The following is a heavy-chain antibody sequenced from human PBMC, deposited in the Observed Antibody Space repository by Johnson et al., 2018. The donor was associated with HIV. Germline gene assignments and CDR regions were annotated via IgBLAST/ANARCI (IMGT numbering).Heavy chain of an antibody. CDR1: GFTFSNAW. D-gene: IGHD1-26*01. V-gene: IGHV3-11*04. CDR2: ISSSGSTI. CDR3: ATSGSHFAFDI. J-gene: IGHJ3*02. Sequence: QVQLVESGGGLVQPGGSRRLSCAASGFTFSNAWMSWIRQAPGKGLEWVSYISSSGSTIYYADSVKGRFTISRDNAKNSLYLQMNSLRAEDTAVYYCATSGSHFAFDIWGQGTMVTVSS.